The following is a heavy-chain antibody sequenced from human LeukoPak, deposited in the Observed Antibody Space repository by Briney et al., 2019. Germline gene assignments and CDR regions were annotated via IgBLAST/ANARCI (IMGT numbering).Heavy chain of an antibody. J-gene: IGHJ6*02. V-gene: IGHV3-30*18. CDR3: AKDKYFWSGYYRGLPYYYGMDV. Sequence: GGPLRLSCAASGFTFSSYGMHWVRQAPGKGLEWVAVISYDGSNKYYADSVKGRFTTSRDNAKNTLSLQMNSLRAEDTAVYYCAKDKYFWSGYYRGLPYYYGMDVWGQGTTVTVSS. D-gene: IGHD3-3*01. CDR1: GFTFSSYG. CDR2: ISYDGSNK.